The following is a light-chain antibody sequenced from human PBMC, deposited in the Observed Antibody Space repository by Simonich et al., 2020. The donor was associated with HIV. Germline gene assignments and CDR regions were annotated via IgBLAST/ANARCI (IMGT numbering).Light chain of an antibody. V-gene: IGKV1-NL1*01. Sequence: DIQMTQSPSSLSASVGDRVTITCRASQGISNSLAWYQQKPGKAPNLLLYGASRLESGVPPRFSGSGYGTVYTLTISSLQPEDFATYYCQQYNGYSLTFGGGTKVEIK. CDR3: QQYNGYSLT. CDR2: GAS. CDR1: QGISNS. J-gene: IGKJ4*01.